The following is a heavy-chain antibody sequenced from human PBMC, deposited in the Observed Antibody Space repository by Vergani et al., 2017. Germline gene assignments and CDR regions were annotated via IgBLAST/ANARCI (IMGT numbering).Heavy chain of an antibody. CDR1: GYTFTSYY. J-gene: IGHJ4*02. V-gene: IGHV1-46*01. D-gene: IGHD3-16*01. Sequence: QVQLVQSGAEVKKPGASVKVSCKASGYTFTSYYMHWVRQAPGQGLEWMGIINPSGGSTCYAQKFQGRVTMTRDTSTSTVYMELSSLSSEDTAVYYCARVRGGLFDYWGQGTLVTVSS. CDR2: INPSGGST. CDR3: ARVRGGLFDY.